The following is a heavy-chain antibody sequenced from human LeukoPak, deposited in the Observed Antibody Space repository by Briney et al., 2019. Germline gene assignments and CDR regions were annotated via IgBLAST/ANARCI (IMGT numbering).Heavy chain of an antibody. J-gene: IGHJ4*02. Sequence: GGSLRLSCAASGFTYSHYGMHWVRQAPGKGLEWVAVIWSDGTETYYGDAVKGRFTISRYNSRNILYLQIDSLRGEDTAVYYCAKDAQRGFDYSNSLEYWGQGTLVTVSS. CDR1: GFTYSHYG. CDR2: IWSDGTET. D-gene: IGHD4-11*01. V-gene: IGHV3-33*06. CDR3: AKDAQRGFDYSNSLEY.